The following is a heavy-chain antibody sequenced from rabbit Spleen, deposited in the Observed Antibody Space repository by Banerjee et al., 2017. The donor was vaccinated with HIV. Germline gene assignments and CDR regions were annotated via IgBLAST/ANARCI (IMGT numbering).Heavy chain of an antibody. CDR1: GFDFSSYG. D-gene: IGHD8-1*01. CDR3: ARDTGTSFSTYGMDL. Sequence: EQLEESGGGLVKPEGSLTLTCKASGFDFSSYGMSWVRQAPGKGLQLIACIASGSSGYTYSATWATGRFTISKTSSTTVTLQMTSLTAADTATYFCARDTGTSFSTYGMDLWGQGTLVTVS. J-gene: IGHJ6*01. CDR2: IASGSSGYT. V-gene: IGHV1S45*01.